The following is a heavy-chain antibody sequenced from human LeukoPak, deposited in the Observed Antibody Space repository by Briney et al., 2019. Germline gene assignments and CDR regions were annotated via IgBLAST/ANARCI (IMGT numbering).Heavy chain of an antibody. CDR1: GYTFTSYG. V-gene: IGHV1-8*02. CDR3: ARAPSSPWIQLWPRHYYYMDV. J-gene: IGHJ6*03. Sequence: ASVKVSCKASGYTFTSYGFSWVRQAPGQGLEWMGWMNPNSGNTGYAQKFQGRVTMTRNTSISTAYMELSSLRSEDTAVYYCARAPSSPWIQLWPRHYYYMDVWGKGTTVTISS. D-gene: IGHD5-18*01. CDR2: MNPNSGNT.